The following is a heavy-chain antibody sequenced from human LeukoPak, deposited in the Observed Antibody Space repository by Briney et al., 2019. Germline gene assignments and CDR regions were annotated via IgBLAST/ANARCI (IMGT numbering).Heavy chain of an antibody. CDR1: GGSISSYY. V-gene: IGHV4-4*07. CDR3: ARGPRYCSSTSCEGNGMDV. D-gene: IGHD2-2*01. J-gene: IGHJ6*02. Sequence: SETLSLTCTVSGGSISSYYWSWIRQPAGKVLEWIGRVYTNGNTNYNPSLKSRVTMSVDTSKNQFSLKLSSVTAADTAVYYCARGPRYCSSTSCEGNGMDVWGQGTTVTVSS. CDR2: VYTNGNT.